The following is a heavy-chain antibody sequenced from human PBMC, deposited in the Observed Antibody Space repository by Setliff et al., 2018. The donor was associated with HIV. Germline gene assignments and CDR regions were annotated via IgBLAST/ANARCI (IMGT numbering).Heavy chain of an antibody. CDR2: TYYSGST. Sequence: SETLSLTCTVSGGSIRSHYWSWIREPPGKGLEWIGYTYYSGSTNYNPALKSRVTISVDTSKNQFSLRLSSVTAADTAVYYCARVPRQLLKGAAAYFDYWGQGILVTVSS. D-gene: IGHD5-18*01. V-gene: IGHV4-59*11. CDR3: ARVPRQLLKGAAAYFDY. CDR1: GGSIRSHY. J-gene: IGHJ4*02.